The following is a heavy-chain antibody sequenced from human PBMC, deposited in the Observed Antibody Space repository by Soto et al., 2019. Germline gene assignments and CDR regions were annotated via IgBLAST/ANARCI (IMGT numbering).Heavy chain of an antibody. CDR2: INVGNGIA. CDR1: GYTFTSHD. CDR3: AVLCYPPHEDFDI. Sequence: QVQLVQSGAEVKKPGASVKLSCKASGYTFTSHDIHWVRQAPGQRPERMGWINVGNGIAKYSQRFQGRVTITRDIPPRTAYMDLTSLTSEDTALNSWAVLCYPPHEDFDIWGQGTLVTVSS. V-gene: IGHV1-3*01. D-gene: IGHD2-8*01. J-gene: IGHJ3*02.